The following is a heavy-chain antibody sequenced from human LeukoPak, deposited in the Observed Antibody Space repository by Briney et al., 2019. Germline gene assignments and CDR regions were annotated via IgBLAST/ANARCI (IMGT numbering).Heavy chain of an antibody. CDR1: GFTFTSFW. V-gene: IGHV3-7*01. Sequence: GGSLRLSCAVSGFTFTSFWMSWVRQAPGKGLEWVANIKEGGSEKYYVDSVKGRFTISRDNAKNSLYLELNSLRTEDTAVYYCVRDRTLSVYWGQGTLVTASS. D-gene: IGHD1/OR15-1a*01. CDR2: IKEGGSEK. CDR3: VRDRTLSVY. J-gene: IGHJ4*02.